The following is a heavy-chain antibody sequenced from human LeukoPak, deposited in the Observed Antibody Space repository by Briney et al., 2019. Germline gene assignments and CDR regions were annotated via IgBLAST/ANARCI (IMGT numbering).Heavy chain of an antibody. Sequence: SETLSLTCTVSGGSISSSSYYWGWIRQPPGKGLEWIGSIYYSGSTYYNPSLKSRVTISVDTSKNQSSLKLSSVTAADTAVYYCARPPPGIAAAGYFDYWGQGTLVTVSS. CDR3: ARPPPGIAAAGYFDY. J-gene: IGHJ4*02. CDR1: GGSISSSSYY. D-gene: IGHD6-13*01. V-gene: IGHV4-39*01. CDR2: IYYSGST.